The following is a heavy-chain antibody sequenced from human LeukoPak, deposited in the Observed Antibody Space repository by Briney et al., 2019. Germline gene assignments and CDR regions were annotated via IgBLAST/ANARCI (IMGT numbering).Heavy chain of an antibody. Sequence: PGRSLRLSCAASGFTFSSYGMHWVRPAPGKGLEWVAVAWYDGSNKYYADPVKGRFTISRDNSKNTVYLQMNSLRAEDTAVYYCARDPYGDSPFNYWGQGTLVTVSS. CDR1: GFTFSSYG. CDR3: ARDPYGDSPFNY. D-gene: IGHD4-17*01. CDR2: AWYDGSNK. V-gene: IGHV3-33*01. J-gene: IGHJ4*02.